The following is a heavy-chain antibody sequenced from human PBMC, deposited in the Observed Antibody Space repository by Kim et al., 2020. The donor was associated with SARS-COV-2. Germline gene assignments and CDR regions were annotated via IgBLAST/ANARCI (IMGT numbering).Heavy chain of an antibody. V-gene: IGHV3-53*01. D-gene: IGHD3-10*01. CDR1: GFTVSSNY. Sequence: GGSLRLSCAASGFTVSSNYMSWVRQAPGKGLEWVSVIYSGGSTYYADSVKGRFTISRDNSKNTLYLQMNSLRAEDTAVYYCARAGITMVQGVRHYFDYWGQGTLVTVSS. CDR3: ARAGITMVQGVRHYFDY. J-gene: IGHJ4*02. CDR2: IYSGGST.